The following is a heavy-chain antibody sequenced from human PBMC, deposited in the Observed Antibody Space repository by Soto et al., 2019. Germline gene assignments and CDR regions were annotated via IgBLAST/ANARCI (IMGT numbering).Heavy chain of an antibody. J-gene: IGHJ4*02. CDR2: ITGGGSTT. D-gene: IGHD6-19*01. CDR3: AKTGGGQGGGWHFDY. Sequence: EVHLLESGGDLVQPGGSLRLSCAASGFTSYNYAMTWVRQAPGKGLEWVSSITGGGSTTYYADSVKGRFTMSRDDSKNMLYLQRNTLRAEDTAVYYCAKTGGGQGGGWHFDYWGQGTLVTVSS. CDR1: GFTSYNYA. V-gene: IGHV3-23*01.